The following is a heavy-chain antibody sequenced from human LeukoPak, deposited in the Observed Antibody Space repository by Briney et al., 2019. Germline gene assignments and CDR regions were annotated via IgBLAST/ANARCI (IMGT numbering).Heavy chain of an antibody. CDR3: ARIPGVGYSSGWLYYFDY. D-gene: IGHD6-19*01. CDR2: ISSSGSTI. V-gene: IGHV3-11*01. CDR1: GITFSDYY. Sequence: GESLRLSCAASGITFSDYYMSWIRQAPGKGLEWVSYISSSGSTIYYADSVKGRFTISRDNAKNSLYLQMNSLRAEDTAVYYCARIPGVGYSSGWLYYFDYWGQGTLVTVSS. J-gene: IGHJ4*02.